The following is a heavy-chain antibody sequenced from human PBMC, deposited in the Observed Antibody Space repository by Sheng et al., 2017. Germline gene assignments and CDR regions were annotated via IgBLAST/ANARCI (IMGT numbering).Heavy chain of an antibody. D-gene: IGHD6-13*01. J-gene: IGHJ5*02. CDR1: GFTFSSYA. CDR3: ARVHSSSWYASWFDP. V-gene: IGHV3-30*01. Sequence: QVQLVESGGGVVQPGRSLRLSCAASGFTFSSYAMHWVRQAPGKGLEWVAVISYDGSNKYYADSVKGRFTISRDNSKNTLYLQMNSLRAEDTAVYYCARVHSSSWYASWFDPWG. CDR2: ISYDGSNK.